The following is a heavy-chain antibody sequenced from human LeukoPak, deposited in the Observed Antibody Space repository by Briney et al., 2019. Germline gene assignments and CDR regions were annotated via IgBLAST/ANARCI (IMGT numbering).Heavy chain of an antibody. Sequence: ASVKVSCKASGYTFTGYYMHWVRQAPGQGLGWMGWINPNSGGTNYAQKFQGRVTMTRDTSISTAYMELSRLRSDDTAVYYCARDMTTLTTSFEAFDIWGQGTMVTVSS. V-gene: IGHV1-2*02. J-gene: IGHJ3*02. CDR3: ARDMTTLTTSFEAFDI. D-gene: IGHD4-17*01. CDR1: GYTFTGYY. CDR2: INPNSGGT.